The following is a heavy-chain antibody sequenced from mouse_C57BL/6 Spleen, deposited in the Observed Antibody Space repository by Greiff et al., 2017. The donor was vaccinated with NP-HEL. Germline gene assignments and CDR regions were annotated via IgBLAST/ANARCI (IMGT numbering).Heavy chain of an antibody. V-gene: IGHV3-6*01. J-gene: IGHJ3*01. CDR3: AREGYYDYGGFAY. CDR2: ISYDGSN. CDR1: GYSITSGYY. Sequence: VQLQQSGPGLVKPSQSLSLTCSVTGYSITSGYYWNWIRQFPGNKLEWMGYISYDGSNNYHPSLKNRISITRDTSKNQFFLKLNSVTTEDTATYYCAREGYYDYGGFAYWGQGTLVTVSA. D-gene: IGHD2-4*01.